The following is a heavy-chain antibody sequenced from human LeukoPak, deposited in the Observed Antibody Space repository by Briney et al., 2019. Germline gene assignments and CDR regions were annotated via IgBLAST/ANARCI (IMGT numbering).Heavy chain of an antibody. CDR1: GYTFTCYY. CDR3: ARVRYGSGSYYFDY. Sequence: ASVTVSCKASGYTFTCYYMHWVRQAPGQGLEWMGRINPNSGGTNYAQKFQGRVTMTRDTSISTAYMELSRLRSDDTAVYYCARVRYGSGSYYFDYWGQGTLVTVSS. CDR2: INPNSGGT. V-gene: IGHV1-2*06. J-gene: IGHJ4*02. D-gene: IGHD3-10*01.